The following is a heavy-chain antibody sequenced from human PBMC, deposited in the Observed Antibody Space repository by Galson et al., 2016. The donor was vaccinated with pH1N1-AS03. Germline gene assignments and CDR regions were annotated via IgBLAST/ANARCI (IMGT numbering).Heavy chain of an antibody. Sequence: SLRLSCAASRFSFSAYWMTWVRQAPGKGLEWVANIRQDGRQTSYVDSVRDRFTISRDNAKNSLYLQMNTLRAEDTAVYYCVRDWGAFEDYWGQGNLVTVSS. J-gene: IGHJ4*02. V-gene: IGHV3-7*03. CDR2: IRQDGRQT. CDR1: RFSFSAYW. CDR3: VRDWGAFEDY. D-gene: IGHD3-16*01.